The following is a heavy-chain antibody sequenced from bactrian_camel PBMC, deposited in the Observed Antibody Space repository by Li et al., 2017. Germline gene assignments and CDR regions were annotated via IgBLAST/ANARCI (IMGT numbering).Heavy chain of an antibody. CDR1: SGTFDTAS. J-gene: IGHJ6*01. Sequence: HVQLVESGGGSVQTGGSLRLSCAASSGTFDTASMAWYRQAPGNECLLVSSIDGVGDTAYADSVSGRLSISHDNTKNTLYLQMNSLKPEDSAMYYCAAGCTQDLRAKDFGYWDQGTQVTVS. V-gene: IGHV3S53*01. CDR2: IDGVGDT. CDR3: AAGCTQDLRAKDFGY. D-gene: IGHD1*01.